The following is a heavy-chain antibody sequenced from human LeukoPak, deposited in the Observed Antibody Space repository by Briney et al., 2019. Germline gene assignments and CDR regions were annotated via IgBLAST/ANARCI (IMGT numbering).Heavy chain of an antibody. J-gene: IGHJ4*02. Sequence: GGSLRLSCAASGFTFSNYAMTWVRQAPGKGLEWVSTIYGSGDGTYYADSVRGRFTISRDNSKNTLYVQMNSLRAEDTAVHYCAKGHAPSGSYGDYWGQGTLVTVSS. CDR1: GFTFSNYA. CDR2: IYGSGDGT. D-gene: IGHD1-26*01. CDR3: AKGHAPSGSYGDY. V-gene: IGHV3-23*01.